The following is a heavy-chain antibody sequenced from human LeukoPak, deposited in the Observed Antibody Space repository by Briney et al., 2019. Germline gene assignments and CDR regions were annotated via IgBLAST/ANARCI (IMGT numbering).Heavy chain of an antibody. J-gene: IGHJ3*02. V-gene: IGHV1-8*01. Sequence: ASVKVSCKASGYTFTSYDINWVRQATGQGLEWMGWMNPNSGNTGYAQKFQGRVTITRNTSISTAYMELSSLRAEDTAVYYCARVPAGVIGMKDAFDIWGQGTVVTVSS. CDR3: ARVPAGVIGMKDAFDI. D-gene: IGHD3-16*02. CDR1: GYTFTSYD. CDR2: MNPNSGNT.